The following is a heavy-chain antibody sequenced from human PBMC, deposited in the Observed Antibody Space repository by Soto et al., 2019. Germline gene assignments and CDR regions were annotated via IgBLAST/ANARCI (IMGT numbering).Heavy chain of an antibody. CDR2: ISAYNGNT. V-gene: IGHV1-18*04. CDR3: ARDEGYSYGSYYYYYGMDV. CDR1: GYTFTSYG. J-gene: IGHJ6*02. D-gene: IGHD5-18*01. Sequence: GASVKVSCKASGYTFTSYGISWVRQAPGQGLEWMGWISAYNGNTNYAQKLQGRVTMTTDTSTSTAYMELRSLRPDDTAVYYCARDEGYSYGSYYYYYGMDVWGQGTTVTVSS.